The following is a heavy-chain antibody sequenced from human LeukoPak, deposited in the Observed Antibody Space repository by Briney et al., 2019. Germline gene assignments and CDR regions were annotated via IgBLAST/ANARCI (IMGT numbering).Heavy chain of an antibody. CDR1: GFTFTSSA. CDR3: ARPGVSGYFDAFDI. V-gene: IGHV1-58*01. J-gene: IGHJ3*02. D-gene: IGHD3-22*01. Sequence: ASVKVSCKASGFTFTSSAVQWVRQARGQRLEWIGWIVVGSGNTNYAQKFQERVTITRDMSTSTAYMELSSLRSEDTAVYYCARPGVSGYFDAFDIWGQGTMVTVSS. CDR2: IVVGSGNT.